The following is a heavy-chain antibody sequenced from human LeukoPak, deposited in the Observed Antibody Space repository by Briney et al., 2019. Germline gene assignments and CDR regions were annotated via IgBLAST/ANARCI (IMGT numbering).Heavy chain of an antibody. Sequence: SQTLSLTCAISGDSVSSNRATWTWIRQSPSRGLEWPGRTYFRSKWYNDYAVSVKGRITINPDTSKNQFSPQLNSVTPEDTAVYYCARGRGDIDFDFWGQGTLVTVSS. CDR1: GDSVSSNRAT. CDR3: ARGRGDIDFDF. V-gene: IGHV6-1*01. CDR2: TYFRSKWYN. J-gene: IGHJ4*02.